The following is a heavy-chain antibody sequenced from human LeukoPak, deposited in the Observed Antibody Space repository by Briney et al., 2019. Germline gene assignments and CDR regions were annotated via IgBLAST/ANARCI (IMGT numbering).Heavy chain of an antibody. Sequence: GGSLRLSCAASGFTFSSYAMSWVRQAPGKGLEWVSAISGSGGSTYYADSVKGRFAISRDNSKNTLYLQMNSLRAEDTAVYYCAKEGIYYDTSGYSLYYFDYWGQGALVTVSS. V-gene: IGHV3-23*01. CDR1: GFTFSSYA. CDR2: ISGSGGST. CDR3: AKEGIYYDTSGYSLYYFDY. D-gene: IGHD3-22*01. J-gene: IGHJ4*02.